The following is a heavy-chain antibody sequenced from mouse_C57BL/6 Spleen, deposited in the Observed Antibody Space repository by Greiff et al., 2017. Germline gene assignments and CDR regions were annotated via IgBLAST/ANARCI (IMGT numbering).Heavy chain of an antibody. V-gene: IGHV5-9-1*02. CDR1: GFTFSSYA. Sequence: EVQRVESGEGLVKPGGSLTLSCAASGFTFSSYAMSWVRQTPEKRLEWVAYISSGGDYIYYADTVKGRFTISRDNARNTLYLQMSSLKSEDTAMYYCTRDGNYYFDYWGQGTTLTVSS. CDR2: ISSGGDYI. CDR3: TRDGNYYFDY. D-gene: IGHD2-1*01. J-gene: IGHJ2*01.